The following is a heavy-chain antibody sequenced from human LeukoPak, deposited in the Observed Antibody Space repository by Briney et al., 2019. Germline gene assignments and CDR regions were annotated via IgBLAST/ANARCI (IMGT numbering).Heavy chain of an antibody. D-gene: IGHD4-17*01. CDR3: ARMTTGHDY. V-gene: IGHV4-34*01. Sequence: PSETLSLTCGVSGTSFSSYYWSWIRQTPGKGLEWIGEVNHSGYTNMNPSLKNRVTISVDASKNQFSLRMHTVTAADTAVYFCARMTTGHDYWGQGTLVTVSS. CDR1: GTSFSSYY. J-gene: IGHJ4*02. CDR2: VNHSGYT.